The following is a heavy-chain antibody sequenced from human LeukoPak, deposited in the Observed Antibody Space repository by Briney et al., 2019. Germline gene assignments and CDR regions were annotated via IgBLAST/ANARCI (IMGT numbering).Heavy chain of an antibody. J-gene: IGHJ1*01. D-gene: IGHD3-22*01. CDR1: GYTLTELS. CDR3: ATVLYYDSSGPSNRYFQH. V-gene: IGHV1-24*01. CDR2: FDPEDGET. Sequence: ASVKVSCKVSGYTLTELSMHWVRQAPGKGLGWMGGFDPEDGETIYAQKFQGRVTMTEDTSTVTAYMELSSLRSEDTAVYYCATVLYYDSSGPSNRYFQHWGQGTLVTVSS.